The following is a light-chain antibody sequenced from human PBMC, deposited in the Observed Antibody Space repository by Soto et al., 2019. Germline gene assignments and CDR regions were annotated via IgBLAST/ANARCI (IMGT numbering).Light chain of an antibody. CDR2: SNN. V-gene: IGLV1-44*01. CDR1: SSNIGSNT. CDR3: AAWDDSLNGWV. J-gene: IGLJ3*02. Sequence: QTVVTQPPSASGTPGQRVTISCSGSSSNIGSNTVNWYQQLPGTAPKLLIYSNNQRPSGVPDRFSGSKSGTSASLAISGLQSEDEADYYCAAWDDSLNGWVFGGGTSSPS.